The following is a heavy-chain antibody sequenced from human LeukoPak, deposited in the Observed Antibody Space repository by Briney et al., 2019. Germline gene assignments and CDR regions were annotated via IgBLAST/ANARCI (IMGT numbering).Heavy chain of an antibody. Sequence: GGSLRLSCEASGFTFSDAWMSWVRQAQGRGLEGVGRIQREIDGGTTDYAAPVKGRFTISRDDSKNTLYLQMNSLKIEDTAVYYCATELLSHFDYWSQGTLVTVSS. J-gene: IGHJ4*02. D-gene: IGHD2-21*02. CDR3: ATELLSHFDY. CDR2: IQREIDGGTT. CDR1: GFTFSDAW. V-gene: IGHV3-15*01.